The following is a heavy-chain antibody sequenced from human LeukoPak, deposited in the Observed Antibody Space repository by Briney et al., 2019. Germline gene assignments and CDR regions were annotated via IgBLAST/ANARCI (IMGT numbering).Heavy chain of an antibody. V-gene: IGHV4-38-2*01. D-gene: IGHD1-1*01. CDR3: ARVRGLRVQLAQYYFDY. J-gene: IGHJ4*02. Sequence: SETLSLTCAVSGYSISSGYYWGWIRQPPGKGLEWIGNIYHSGSTYYNPSLKRRVTKSVDTSKNQFSLKLSSVTAADTAVYYCARVRGLRVQLAQYYFDYWGQGTLVTVSS. CDR2: IYHSGST. CDR1: GYSISSGYY.